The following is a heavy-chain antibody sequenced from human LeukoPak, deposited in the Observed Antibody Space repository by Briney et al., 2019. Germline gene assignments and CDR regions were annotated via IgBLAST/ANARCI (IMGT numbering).Heavy chain of an antibody. CDR3: ARGWSKDVRLRPGRYYMDV. V-gene: IGHV4-34*01. CDR2: INHSGST. J-gene: IGHJ6*03. Sequence: SETLSLTCAVYGGSFSGYYWSWIRQPPGKGLEWIGEINHSGSTNYNQSLKSRVTISVDTSKNQFSLKLSSVTAADTAVYYCARGWSKDVRLRPGRYYMDVWGKGTTVTVSS. D-gene: IGHD4-17*01. CDR1: GGSFSGYY.